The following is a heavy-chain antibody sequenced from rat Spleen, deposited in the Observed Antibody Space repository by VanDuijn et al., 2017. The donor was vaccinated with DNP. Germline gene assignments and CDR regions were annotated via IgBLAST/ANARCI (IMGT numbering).Heavy chain of an antibody. CDR2: IIYDGSGT. CDR1: GLTFSDSN. J-gene: IGHJ2*01. Sequence: EVQLVESGGGLVQPGRSLKLSCAASGLTFSDSNMAWVRQAPKKGLECVATIIYDGSGTYYGDSVKGRFTISRDNAKSTLYLQLDSLRSEDTATYFWATGAYYFDSWGQGVMVTVSS. V-gene: IGHV5S10*01. CDR3: ATGAYYFDS.